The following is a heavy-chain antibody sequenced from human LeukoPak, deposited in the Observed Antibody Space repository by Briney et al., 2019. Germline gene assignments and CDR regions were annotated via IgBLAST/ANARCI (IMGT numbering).Heavy chain of an antibody. CDR3: AKADRTAACGACNF. CDR2: ISHDGNNK. Sequence: PGGSLRLSCAASGFTSSTYAMYWVRQAPGKGLEWVAVISHDGNNKYYADSVEGRFTISRDNSKNTLYLQMDSLRAEDTALYNCAKADRTAACGACNFWGQGTLVTVSS. V-gene: IGHV3-30*18. CDR1: GFTSSTYA. J-gene: IGHJ4*02. D-gene: IGHD6-13*01.